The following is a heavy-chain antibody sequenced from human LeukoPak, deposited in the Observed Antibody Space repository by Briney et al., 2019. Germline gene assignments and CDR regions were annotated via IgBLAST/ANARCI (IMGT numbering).Heavy chain of an antibody. CDR1: GGSISSGSYY. J-gene: IGHJ4*02. CDR2: IYYSGST. D-gene: IGHD6-13*01. CDR3: ARSSFYSSSWYFDY. V-gene: IGHV4-30-4*08. Sequence: PSETLSLTCTVSGGSISSGSYYWSWVRQPPGKGLEWIGYIYYSGSTYYNPSLKSRVAISVDTSKNQFSLNLSSVTAADTAVYYCARSSFYSSSWYFDYWGPGTLVTVSS.